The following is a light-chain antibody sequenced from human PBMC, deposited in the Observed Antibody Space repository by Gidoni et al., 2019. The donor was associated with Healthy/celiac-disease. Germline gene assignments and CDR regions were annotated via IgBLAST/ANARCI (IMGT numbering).Light chain of an antibody. V-gene: IGLV2-14*01. CDR3: SSYTSSSTLV. J-gene: IGLJ2*01. CDR1: SSDIGGYNF. CDR2: EVS. Sequence: QSALTQPASVSGSPGQSITLSCTGTSSDIGGYNFVSWYQQHPGKAPKLMIYEVSNRPSGVPDRFSGSKSGNTASLTISGLQAEDEADYYCSSYTSSSTLVFGGGTELTVL.